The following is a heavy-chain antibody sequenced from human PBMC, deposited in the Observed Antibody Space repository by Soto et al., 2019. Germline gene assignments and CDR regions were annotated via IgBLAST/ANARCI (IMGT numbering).Heavy chain of an antibody. D-gene: IGHD3-3*01. V-gene: IGHV3-9*01. CDR2: ISWNSDRI. CDR3: KKVGGLYDFWSGPLHFDL. J-gene: IGHJ4*02. CDR1: GFIFDDFA. Sequence: EAQLVESGGGLVQPGRSLRLSCAGSGFIFDDFAIHWVRQAPGKGLEWVSGISWNSDRIGYADSVKGRFTISRDNAKNALYLQINSLRVEDTAFKYCKKVGGLYDFWSGPLHFDLWGQGTLVTVSS.